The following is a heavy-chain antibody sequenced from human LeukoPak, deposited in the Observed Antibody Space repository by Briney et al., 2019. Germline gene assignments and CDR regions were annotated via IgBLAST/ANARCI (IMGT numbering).Heavy chain of an antibody. D-gene: IGHD2-2*02. CDR2: ISYDGSNK. CDR1: GFTFSSYA. CDR3: ANRDYCSSTSCYTLGSY. Sequence: GGSLRLSCAASGFTFSSYAMHWVRQAPGKGLEWVAVISYDGSNKHYADSVKGRFTISRDNSKNTLYLQMNSLRAEDTAVYYCANRDYCSSTSCYTLGSYWGQGTLVTVSS. J-gene: IGHJ4*02. V-gene: IGHV3-30-3*01.